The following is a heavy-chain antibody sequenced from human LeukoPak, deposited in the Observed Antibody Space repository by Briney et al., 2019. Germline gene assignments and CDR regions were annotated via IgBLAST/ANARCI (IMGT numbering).Heavy chain of an antibody. Sequence: SETLSLTCTVSGGSISSYYWSWIRQPAGKGLEWIGRIYTSGSTNYNPSLKSRVTISVDKSKNQFSLKLSSVTAADTAVYYCARDGPLDYDILTGSPTAFDIWGQGTMVTVSS. CDR1: GGSISSYY. CDR2: IYTSGST. V-gene: IGHV4-4*07. D-gene: IGHD3-9*01. J-gene: IGHJ3*02. CDR3: ARDGPLDYDILTGSPTAFDI.